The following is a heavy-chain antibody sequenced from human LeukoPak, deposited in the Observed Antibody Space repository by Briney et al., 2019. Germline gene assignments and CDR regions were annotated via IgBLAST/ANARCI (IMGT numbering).Heavy chain of an antibody. CDR3: ARVRIQLWLRYGMDV. D-gene: IGHD5-18*01. Sequence: PSETLSLTCAVYGGSFSGYYWSWIRQPPGKWLDWIGEINHSGSTNYNPSLKSRVTISVDTSKNQFSLKLSSVTAADTAVYYCARVRIQLWLRYGMDVWGKGTTVTVSS. J-gene: IGHJ6*04. CDR2: INHSGST. V-gene: IGHV4-34*01. CDR1: GGSFSGYY.